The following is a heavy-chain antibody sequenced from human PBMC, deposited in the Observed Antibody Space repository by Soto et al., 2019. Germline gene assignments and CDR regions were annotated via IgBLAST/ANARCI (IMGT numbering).Heavy chain of an antibody. CDR3: ARDRAVVVAATLWYYYYGMDV. CDR1: TNTFNIYA. J-gene: IGHJ6*02. V-gene: IGHV3-23*01. Sequence: GGSLRLSCAASTNTFNIYAMSWVRQAPGMGLEWVSAIKSGGSTYYADSVKGRFTISRDDSKNTLHLQMNSLRAEDTAVYYCARDRAVVVAATLWYYYYGMDVWGQGTTVTVSS. CDR2: IKSGGST. D-gene: IGHD2-15*01.